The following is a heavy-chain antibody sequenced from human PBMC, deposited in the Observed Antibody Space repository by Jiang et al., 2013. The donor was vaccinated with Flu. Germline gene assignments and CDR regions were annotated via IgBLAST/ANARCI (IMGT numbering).Heavy chain of an antibody. D-gene: IGHD4-17*01. V-gene: IGHV3-23*01. CDR3: AKGGDTVTTYYYYGMDV. CDR1: GFTFSSYA. J-gene: IGHJ6*02. Sequence: VQLLESGGGLVQPGGSLRLSCAASGFTFSSYAMSWVRQAPGKGLEWVSAISGSGGSTYYADSVKGRFTISRDNSKNTLYLQMNSLRAEDTAVYYCAKGGDTVTTYYYYGMDVWAKGPRSPSP. CDR2: ISGSGGST.